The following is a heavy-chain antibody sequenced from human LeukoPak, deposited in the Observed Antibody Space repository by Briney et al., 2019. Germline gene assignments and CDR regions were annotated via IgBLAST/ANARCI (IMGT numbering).Heavy chain of an antibody. V-gene: IGHV1-46*01. J-gene: IGHJ2*01. Sequence: GASVKVSCKASGYTFTSYYMHWVRQAPGQGLEWMGIINPSGGSTSYAQKFQGRVTMTRDMSTSTVYMELSSLRSEDTAVYYCARGGYSYGPPGWYFDLWGRGTLVTVSS. D-gene: IGHD5-18*01. CDR2: INPSGGST. CDR3: ARGGYSYGPPGWYFDL. CDR1: GYTFTSYY.